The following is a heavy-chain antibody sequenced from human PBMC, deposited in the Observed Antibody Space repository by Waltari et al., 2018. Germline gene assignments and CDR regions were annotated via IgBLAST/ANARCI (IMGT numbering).Heavy chain of an antibody. V-gene: IGHV4-39*01. Sequence: QLQLQESGPGLVKPSETLSLTCTVSGGSISSSSYYWGWIRQPPGKGLEWIGSIYYSGSTYYNPSLKSRVTISVDTSKNQFSLKLSSVTAADTAVYYCARHGDIVATISYYFDYWGQGTLVTVSS. CDR3: ARHGDIVATISYYFDY. D-gene: IGHD5-12*01. J-gene: IGHJ4*02. CDR1: GGSISSSSYY. CDR2: IYYSGST.